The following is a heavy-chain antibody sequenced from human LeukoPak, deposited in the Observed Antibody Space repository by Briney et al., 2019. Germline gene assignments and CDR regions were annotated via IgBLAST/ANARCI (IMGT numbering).Heavy chain of an antibody. CDR3: AREGRDGSHPGGYYYYMDV. D-gene: IGHD5-24*01. V-gene: IGHV4-38-2*02. CDR2: IYHSGTT. CDR1: GHSISSGYY. J-gene: IGHJ6*03. Sequence: PSETLSLTCTVSGHSISSGYYWGWIRQPPGKGLEWIGSIYHSGTTSYNPSLKSRVTISVDTSKNQFSLKLSSVTAADTAVYYCAREGRDGSHPGGYYYYMDVWGKGTTVTVPS.